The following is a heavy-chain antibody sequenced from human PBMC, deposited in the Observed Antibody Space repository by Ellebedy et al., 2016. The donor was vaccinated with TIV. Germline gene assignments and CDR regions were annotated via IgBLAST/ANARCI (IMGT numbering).Heavy chain of an antibody. CDR1: GFTFSSYW. CDR2: INPDGSNT. J-gene: IGHJ4*02. D-gene: IGHD2-2*01. V-gene: IGHV3-74*01. CDR3: ARAKAGTRSSDY. Sequence: GESLKISCAASGFTFSSYWMRWVRQGPGKGLLWVSRINPDGSNTNYADSVKGRFTISRDNAKNTLYLQMNSLRAEDTAVYYCARAKAGTRSSDYWGQGTLVTVSS.